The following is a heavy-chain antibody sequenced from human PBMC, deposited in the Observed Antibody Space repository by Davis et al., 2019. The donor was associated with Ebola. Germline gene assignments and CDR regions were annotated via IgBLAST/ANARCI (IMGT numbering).Heavy chain of an antibody. CDR3: AKTVQPLCYSTYDYGMDV. D-gene: IGHD2-2*02. CDR2: IWYDGRNK. V-gene: IGHV3-33*06. Sequence: GGSLRLSCAASGFTFSSYGMHWVRQAPGKGLEWVSVIWYDGRNKYYEDSVKGRFTISRDNSKNTLYLQMNSLRAEDTAVYYCAKTVQPLCYSTYDYGMDVSGNVTTVTVSS. CDR1: GFTFSSYG. J-gene: IGHJ6*04.